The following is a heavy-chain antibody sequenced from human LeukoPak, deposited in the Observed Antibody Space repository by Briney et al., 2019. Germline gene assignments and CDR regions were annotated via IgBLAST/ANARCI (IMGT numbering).Heavy chain of an antibody. CDR1: GYTFTSYA. J-gene: IGHJ4*02. CDR3: ARGVATNRYYFDY. CDR2: INAGNGNT. D-gene: IGHD5-12*01. Sequence: ASVKVSCKASGYTFTSYAMHWVRQAPGQRLEWVGWINAGNGNTKYSQKFQGRVTITRDTSASTAYMELSSLRSEDTAVYSCARGVATNRYYFDYWGQGTLVTVSS. V-gene: IGHV1-3*01.